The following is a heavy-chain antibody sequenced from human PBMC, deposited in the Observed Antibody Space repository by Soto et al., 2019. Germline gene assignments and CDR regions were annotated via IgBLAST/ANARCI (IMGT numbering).Heavy chain of an antibody. D-gene: IGHD6-13*01. J-gene: IGHJ4*02. CDR3: ARAETSGIHYFDY. Sequence: DLEQSGAELKRPGASVKVSCKASGYTFSDFDINWLRQASGQGPEWMGWMNAKSGDTFFPQRFQGKFNMTWDTSLRLKSVTAADTAVYYCARAETSGIHYFDYWGQGSLVTVSS. V-gene: IGHV1-8*01. CDR2: MNAKSGDT. CDR1: GYTFSDFD.